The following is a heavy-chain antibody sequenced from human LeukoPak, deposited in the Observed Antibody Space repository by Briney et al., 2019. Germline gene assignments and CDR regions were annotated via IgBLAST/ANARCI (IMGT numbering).Heavy chain of an antibody. CDR1: GFTVSSNY. V-gene: IGHV3-30-3*01. CDR2: ISYDGSNK. D-gene: IGHD4-11*01. Sequence: PGGSLRLSCAASGFTVSSNYMSWVRQAPGKGLEWVAVISYDGSNKYYADSVKGRFTISRDNSKNTLYLQMNSLRAEDTAVYYCARDLSMTTVTTIDYWGQGTLVTVSS. CDR3: ARDLSMTTVTTIDY. J-gene: IGHJ4*02.